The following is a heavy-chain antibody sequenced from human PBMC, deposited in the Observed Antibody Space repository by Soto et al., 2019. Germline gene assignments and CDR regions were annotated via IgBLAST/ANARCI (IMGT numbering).Heavy chain of an antibody. J-gene: IGHJ3*02. CDR3: AGRDYCSGGSCYGFGAFDI. CDR1: GGSISSYY. D-gene: IGHD2-15*01. V-gene: IGHV4-59*08. CDR2: IYYSGST. Sequence: SETLSLTCTVSGGSISSYYWSWIRQPPGKGLEWIGYIYYSGSTNYNPSLKSRVTISVDTSKNQFSLKLSSVTAADTAVYYCAGRDYCSGGSCYGFGAFDIWGQGTMVTVSS.